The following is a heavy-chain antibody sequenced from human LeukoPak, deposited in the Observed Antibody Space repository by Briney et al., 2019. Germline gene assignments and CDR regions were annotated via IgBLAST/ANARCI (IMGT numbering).Heavy chain of an antibody. V-gene: IGHV3-74*01. CDR2: MNSDGSIT. D-gene: IGHD3-16*01. CDR1: RFSFRTNW. CDR3: VKGLGGDYDY. J-gene: IGHJ4*02. Sequence: GGSLRLSCTASRFSFRTNWMHWVRQGPGKGLVWVSRMNSDGSITTYAESVKGRFTISRDNAKNTVYLQMNSLRDEDTAVYYCVKGLGGDYDYWGQGTLVTVSS.